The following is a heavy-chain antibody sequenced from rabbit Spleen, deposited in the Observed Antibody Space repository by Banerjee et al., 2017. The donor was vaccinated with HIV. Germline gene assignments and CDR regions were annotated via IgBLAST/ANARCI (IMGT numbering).Heavy chain of an antibody. D-gene: IGHD2-1*01. Sequence: QEQLVESGGGLVTLGGSLKLSCKASGIDFNRYGVSWVRQAPGKGLEWIACIDTSDGDTDYATWAKGRFTISKSSSTTVTLQMTSLTAADTATYFCATSSDDYGRAFHPWGPGTLVTVS. CDR1: GIDFNRYG. CDR2: IDTSDGDT. CDR3: ATSSDDYGRAFHP. V-gene: IGHV1S45*01. J-gene: IGHJ2*01.